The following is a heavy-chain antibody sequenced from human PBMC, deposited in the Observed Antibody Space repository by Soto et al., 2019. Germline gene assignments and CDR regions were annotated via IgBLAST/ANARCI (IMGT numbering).Heavy chain of an antibody. J-gene: IGHJ6*02. D-gene: IGHD3-10*01. CDR1: GYTFTSYY. CDR3: ATLTMVWGTAAPKYYGMDV. V-gene: IGHV1-46*01. Sequence: ASVKVSCKASGYTFTSYYMHWVRQAPGQGLEWMGIINPSGGSTSYAQKFQGRVTMTRDTSTGTVYMELSSLRSEDTAVYYCATLTMVWGTAAPKYYGMDVWGQGTTVTSP. CDR2: INPSGGST.